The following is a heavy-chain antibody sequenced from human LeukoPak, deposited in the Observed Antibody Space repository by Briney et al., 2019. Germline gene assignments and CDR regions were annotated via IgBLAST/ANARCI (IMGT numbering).Heavy chain of an antibody. CDR3: ARESGSGWYVGYWFDP. CDR2: IYTSGST. J-gene: IGHJ5*02. CDR1: GGSISSYY. Sequence: PSETLSLTCAVSGGSISSYYWSWIRQPAGKGLEWIGRIYTSGSTNYSPSLKSRVTMSVDTSKNQFSLNLSSVTAADTAVYYCARESGSGWYVGYWFDPWGQGTLVTVSS. D-gene: IGHD6-19*01. V-gene: IGHV4-4*07.